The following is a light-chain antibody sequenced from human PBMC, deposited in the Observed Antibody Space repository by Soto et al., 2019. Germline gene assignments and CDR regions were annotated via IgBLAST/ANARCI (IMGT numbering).Light chain of an antibody. CDR3: QQYDKWPLT. CDR2: GAS. Sequence: EIVMTQSPGTLSVSTGHVVTLSCRASHSVDSNLAWYQQKPGQAPRLLIYGASTRPTGTPDRFSGSGSGTECTLTISSLQSEDFAVYYCQQYDKWPLTLGGGTKVDIK. CDR1: HSVDSN. J-gene: IGKJ4*01. V-gene: IGKV3D-15*01.